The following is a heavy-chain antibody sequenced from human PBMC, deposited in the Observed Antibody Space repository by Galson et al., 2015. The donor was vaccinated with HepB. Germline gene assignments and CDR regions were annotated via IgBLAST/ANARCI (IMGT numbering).Heavy chain of an antibody. CDR3: VRQGTGLDF. J-gene: IGHJ4*02. CDR2: VEPNAIVK. D-gene: IGHD3-10*01. Sequence: SLRLSCAASGFTFITHTFHWVRQAPGKGLEWLAVVEPNAIVKFYAHSVRGRFTISRDNSKSTLFLQMNGLRPEDTGVYFCVRQGTGLDFWGQGTLVTVSS. V-gene: IGHV3-30-3*01. CDR1: GFTFITHT.